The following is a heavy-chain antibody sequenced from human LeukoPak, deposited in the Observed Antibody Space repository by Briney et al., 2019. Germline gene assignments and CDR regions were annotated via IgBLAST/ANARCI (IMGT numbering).Heavy chain of an antibody. CDR3: ARDTEATYDY. D-gene: IGHD5-12*01. Sequence: PGGSLRLSCAASGFAFSTYGIHWVRQAPGKGPEWVAVIWYDGNGKYYAGSVRGRFTISRDNSKNTLYLHMKSLRAEDTAVYFCARDTEATYDYWGQGTLVTVSS. CDR2: IWYDGNGK. CDR1: GFAFSTYG. V-gene: IGHV3-33*01. J-gene: IGHJ4*02.